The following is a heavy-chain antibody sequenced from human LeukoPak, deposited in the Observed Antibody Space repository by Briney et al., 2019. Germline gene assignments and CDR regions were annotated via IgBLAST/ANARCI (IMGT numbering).Heavy chain of an antibody. CDR1: GGSISSGSYS. Sequence: PSETLSLTCTVSGGSISSGSYSWTWIRQPAGKGLEYIGRIYTSGRTNYNPSLKSRVTISVDTSKNQFSLKLSSVTAADTAVYYCARGELSYQDYWGQGTLVTVSS. CDR2: IYTSGRT. D-gene: IGHD1-26*01. CDR3: ARGELSYQDY. J-gene: IGHJ4*02. V-gene: IGHV4-61*02.